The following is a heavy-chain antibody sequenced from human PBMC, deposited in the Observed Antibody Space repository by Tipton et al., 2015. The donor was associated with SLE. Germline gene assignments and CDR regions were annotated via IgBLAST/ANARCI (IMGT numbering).Heavy chain of an antibody. D-gene: IGHD5-12*01. Sequence: SLRLSCAASGFTFSSYGMHWVRQAPGRGLEWVAVVWYDGSKTYYADSVKGRFTISRDNSKRMVYLQMDGLRVDDTAVYYCARRGGYRAYEDYFDSWGQGTLVTVSS. CDR2: VWYDGSKT. CDR3: ARRGGYRAYEDYFDS. J-gene: IGHJ4*02. V-gene: IGHV3-33*01. CDR1: GFTFSSYG.